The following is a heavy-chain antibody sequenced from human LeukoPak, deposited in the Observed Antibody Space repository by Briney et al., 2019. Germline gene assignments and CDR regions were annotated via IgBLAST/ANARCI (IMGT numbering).Heavy chain of an antibody. CDR2: INPNSGGT. CDR3: ARDRRKAAGTPLDY. Sequence: GASVKVSCKASGYTFTGYYMHWVRQAPGQGLEWMGWINPNSGGTNYAQKFQGRVTMTRDTFISTAYMELSRLRSDDTAVYYCARDRRKAAGTPLDYWGQGTLVTVSS. D-gene: IGHD6-13*01. J-gene: IGHJ4*02. CDR1: GYTFTGYY. V-gene: IGHV1-2*02.